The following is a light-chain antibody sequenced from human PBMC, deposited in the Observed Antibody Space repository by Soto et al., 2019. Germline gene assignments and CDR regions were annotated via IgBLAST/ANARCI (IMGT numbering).Light chain of an antibody. V-gene: IGKV3-11*01. CDR2: GAS. J-gene: IGKJ4*01. Sequence: EIVLTQAPATLSLSQGDRATLSCRASQSVSNYLAGYQQKPGQSPRLLIYGASNRATGIPPRFSGSVSGTDFTLTIRNLDPEDLAVYYCKKRHNWPLTCGGGTKVDIK. CDR3: KKRHNWPLT. CDR1: QSVSNY.